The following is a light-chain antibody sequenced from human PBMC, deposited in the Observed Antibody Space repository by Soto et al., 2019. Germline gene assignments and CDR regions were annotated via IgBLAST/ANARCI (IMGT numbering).Light chain of an antibody. CDR3: QQYNSYSST. V-gene: IGKV1-5*03. CDR1: QSISSW. CDR2: KAS. Sequence: DIQMTQSPSILSASVGDRVTITCRASQSISSWLAWYQQKPGKAPKLLIYKASSLESGVPSRFSGSGSGTEFTLTISSLQPDDFATYYCQQYNSYSSTFGQGTKVDIK. J-gene: IGKJ1*01.